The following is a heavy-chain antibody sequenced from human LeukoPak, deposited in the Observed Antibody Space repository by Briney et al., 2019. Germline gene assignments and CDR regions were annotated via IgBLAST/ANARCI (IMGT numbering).Heavy chain of an antibody. J-gene: IGHJ5*02. Sequence: KSGGSLRLSCAASGFTFSSYSMNWVRQAPGKGLEWVSSISSSSSYIYYADSVKGRFTISRDNAKNSLYLQMNSLRAEDTAVYYCARGRGTMVRGVSTGWFDPWGQGTLVTVSS. CDR1: GFTFSSYS. CDR3: ARGRGTMVRGVSTGWFDP. CDR2: ISSSSSYI. V-gene: IGHV3-21*01. D-gene: IGHD3-10*01.